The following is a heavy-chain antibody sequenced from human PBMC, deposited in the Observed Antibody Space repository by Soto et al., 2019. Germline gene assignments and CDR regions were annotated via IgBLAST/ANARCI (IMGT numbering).Heavy chain of an antibody. J-gene: IGHJ4*02. CDR2: ISGSGGST. V-gene: IGHV3-23*01. D-gene: IGHD2-15*01. CDR3: AKTAATRGNFLVVVAASYYFDY. Sequence: EVQLLESGGGLVQPGGSLRLSCAASGFTFSSYAMSWVRQAPGKGLEWVSAISGSGGSTYYADSVKGRFTISRDNSKNTLYLQMNSLRAEDTAVYYCAKTAATRGNFLVVVAASYYFDYWGQGTLVTVSS. CDR1: GFTFSSYA.